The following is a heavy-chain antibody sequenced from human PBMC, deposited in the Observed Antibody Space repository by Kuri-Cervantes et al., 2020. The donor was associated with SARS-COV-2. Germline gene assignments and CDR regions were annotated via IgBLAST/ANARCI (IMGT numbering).Heavy chain of an antibody. Sequence: GESLKISCAASGFTFSSYGMHWVRQAPGKGLEWVAVISYDGSNKYYADSVKGRFIISRDNSKNTLYLQMNSLRAEDTAVYYCARDRSTHYFDYWGQGTLVTVSS. J-gene: IGHJ4*02. CDR2: ISYDGSNK. V-gene: IGHV3-30*03. CDR3: ARDRSTHYFDY. CDR1: GFTFSSYG.